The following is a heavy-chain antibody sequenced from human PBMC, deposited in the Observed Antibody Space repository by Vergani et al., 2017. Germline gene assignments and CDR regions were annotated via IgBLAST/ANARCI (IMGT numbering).Heavy chain of an antibody. D-gene: IGHD5-18*01. V-gene: IGHV3-9*01. CDR3: ARLLLADTGMVRSDY. J-gene: IGHJ4*02. Sequence: EVQLVESGGGLVQPGRSLRLSCAASGFTFDDYAMHWVRQAPGKGLEWVSGISWNSGSIGYADSVKGRFTISRDNAKNSLYLQMNSLRAEDTAVYYCARLLLADTGMVRSDYWGQGTLVTVSS. CDR2: ISWNSGSI. CDR1: GFTFDDYA.